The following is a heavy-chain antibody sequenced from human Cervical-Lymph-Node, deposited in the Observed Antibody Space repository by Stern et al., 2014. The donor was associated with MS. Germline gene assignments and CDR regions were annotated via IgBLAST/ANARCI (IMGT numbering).Heavy chain of an antibody. CDR3: ARTWIQQWTPDFDS. Sequence: QVHLVESGAEVKKPGASVKVSCKASGYTFTGHHIHWVRQAPGQGLEWMGRINPNSGDTKYAQNFQGRVTMTRDTSISTGYMELSSLRSDDTAVYFCARTWIQQWTPDFDSWGQGTLVIVSS. V-gene: IGHV1-2*06. CDR2: INPNSGDT. D-gene: IGHD5-18*01. J-gene: IGHJ4*02. CDR1: GYTFTGHH.